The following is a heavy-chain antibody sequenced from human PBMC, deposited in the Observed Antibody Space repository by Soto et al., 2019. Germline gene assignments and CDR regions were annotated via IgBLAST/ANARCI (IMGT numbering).Heavy chain of an antibody. Sequence: QVQLVESGGGVGQPGRSLRLSCAASGFTFSSYGMHWVRQAPGKGLEWVAVIWYDGSNKYYADSVKGRFTISRDNSKNTLYLQMNSLRAEDTAVYYCARDHEPSSGWTHYFDYWGQGTLVTVSS. V-gene: IGHV3-33*01. CDR3: ARDHEPSSGWTHYFDY. J-gene: IGHJ4*02. CDR2: IWYDGSNK. CDR1: GFTFSSYG. D-gene: IGHD6-19*01.